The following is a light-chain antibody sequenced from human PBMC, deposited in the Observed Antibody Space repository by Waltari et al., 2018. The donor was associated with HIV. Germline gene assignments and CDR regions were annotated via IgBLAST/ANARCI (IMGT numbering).Light chain of an antibody. CDR3: AAWDDSLSPHVV. V-gene: IGLV1-47*01. CDR2: RDT. CDR1: SSNSGSNY. J-gene: IGLJ2*01. Sequence: QSVLTQPPSASGTPGQRVTISCSGSSSNSGSNYVYGYPHLPGTTPKLLIYRDTQRPSSVPDRFSGSKSGTSASLAISGLRSEDEADYYCAAWDDSLSPHVVFGAGTKLTVL.